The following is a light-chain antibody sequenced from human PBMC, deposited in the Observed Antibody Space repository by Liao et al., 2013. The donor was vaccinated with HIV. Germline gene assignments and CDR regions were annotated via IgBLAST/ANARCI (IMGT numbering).Light chain of an antibody. V-gene: IGLV3-21*01. CDR2: FDR. CDR1: KIGTKS. Sequence: SYVLTQPPSVSVAPGQTASIPCGGDKIGTKSVHWYQQRPGQAPMLVISFDRDRPSGIPERFSGSNSGNTATLTISGTQVMDEADYYCQTWDSGTRRVFGSGTRVTVL. J-gene: IGLJ1*01. CDR3: QTWDSGTRRV.